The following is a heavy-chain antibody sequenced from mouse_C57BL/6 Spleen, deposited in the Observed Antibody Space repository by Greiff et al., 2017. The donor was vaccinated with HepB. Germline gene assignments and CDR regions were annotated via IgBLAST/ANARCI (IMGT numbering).Heavy chain of an antibody. CDR1: GYTFTSYW. CDR3: ARRGIYYYGSIYFDY. CDR2: IDPSDSYT. D-gene: IGHD1-1*01. J-gene: IGHJ2*01. Sequence: QVQLQQPGAELVMPGASVKLSCKASGYTFTSYWMHWVKQRPGQGLEWIGEIDPSDSYTNYNQKFKGKSTLTVDKSPSTAYMQLSSLTSEDSAVYYCARRGIYYYGSIYFDYWGQGTTLTVSS. V-gene: IGHV1-69*01.